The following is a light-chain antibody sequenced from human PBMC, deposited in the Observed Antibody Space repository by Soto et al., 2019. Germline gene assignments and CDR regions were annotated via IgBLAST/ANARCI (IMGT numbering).Light chain of an antibody. CDR1: QSVSNN. CDR2: AAS. Sequence: EIVMTQSPATLSVSPGQRVILSCRASQSVSNNLAWYQQRPGQVPRLLIYAASTRATGIPASFSGSGSGTDFTLTISSLQSDDFASYYCQQYNNWPLTFGGGTKVEI. CDR3: QQYNNWPLT. J-gene: IGKJ4*01. V-gene: IGKV3-15*01.